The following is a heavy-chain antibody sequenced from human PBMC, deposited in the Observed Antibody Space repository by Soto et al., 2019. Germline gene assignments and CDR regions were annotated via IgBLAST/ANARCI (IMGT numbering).Heavy chain of an antibody. CDR2: IKSKTDGGTT. CDR1: GFTFSNAW. CDR3: TTEGLSSSWQFDY. V-gene: IGHV3-15*01. Sequence: GGSLRLSCAASGFTFSNAWMSWVRQAPGKGLEWVGRIKSKTDGGTTDYAAPVKGRFTISRDDSKNTLYLQMNSLKTEDTAVYYCTTEGLSSSWQFDYWGQGTLVTVSS. D-gene: IGHD6-13*01. J-gene: IGHJ4*02.